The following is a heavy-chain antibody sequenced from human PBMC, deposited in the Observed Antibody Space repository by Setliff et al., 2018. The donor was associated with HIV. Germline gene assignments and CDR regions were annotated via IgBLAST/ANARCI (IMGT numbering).Heavy chain of an antibody. V-gene: IGHV1-18*01. CDR3: ARVPYRSAWFSGGHDAFDI. CDR1: GYSFARDG. J-gene: IGHJ3*02. Sequence: ASVKVSCKASGYSFARDGLSWVRQAPGQGLEWMGWISGFNGNTKYAQSFQDRVAMTTETATSTAYMEMGSLRSDDTAVYFCARVPYRSAWFSGGHDAFDIWGQGTMVTVSS. D-gene: IGHD6-19*01. CDR2: ISGFNGNT.